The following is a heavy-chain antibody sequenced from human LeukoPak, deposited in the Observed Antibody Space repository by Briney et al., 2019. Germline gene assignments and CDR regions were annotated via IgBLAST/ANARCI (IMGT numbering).Heavy chain of an antibody. CDR2: ISGSGGST. Sequence: GGSLRLSCAASGFTFSSYAMSWVRQAPGKGLEWVSAISGSGGSTYYADSVKGRFTISRDNSKNTLYLQMNSLRAEDTAVYYCAKWGGLPDYYDSSGYYNYCGQGTLVTVSS. CDR1: GFTFSSYA. D-gene: IGHD3-22*01. V-gene: IGHV3-23*01. J-gene: IGHJ4*02. CDR3: AKWGGLPDYYDSSGYYNY.